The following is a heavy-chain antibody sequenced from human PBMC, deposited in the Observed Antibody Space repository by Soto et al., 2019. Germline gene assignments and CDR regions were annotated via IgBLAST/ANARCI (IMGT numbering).Heavy chain of an antibody. J-gene: IGHJ6*02. Sequence: GGSLRLSCAASGFTFSSYAMSWVRQAPGKGLEWVSGISGSGGSTYYADSVKGRFTISRDNSKNTLYLQMNSLRAEDTAVYYCAKGVRDFWIYCLDGLDVWGQGTTVTVSS. D-gene: IGHD3-3*01. CDR2: ISGSGGST. V-gene: IGHV3-23*01. CDR1: GFTFSSYA. CDR3: AKGVRDFWIYCLDGLDV.